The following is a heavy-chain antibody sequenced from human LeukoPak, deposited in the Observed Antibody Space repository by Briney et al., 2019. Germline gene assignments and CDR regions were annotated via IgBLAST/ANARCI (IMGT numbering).Heavy chain of an antibody. CDR2: IKHDGSEK. J-gene: IGHJ5*02. V-gene: IGHV3-7*01. CDR1: GFTFSSYW. CDR3: ARGRDVFWFDP. Sequence: GGSLRLSCAASGFTFSSYWMSWVRQAPGKGLEWVANIKHDGSEKYYADSVKGRFTISRDNAKNSLYLQMNSLRAGDTAVYYCARGRDVFWFDPWGQGTLVTVSS. D-gene: IGHD3-10*02.